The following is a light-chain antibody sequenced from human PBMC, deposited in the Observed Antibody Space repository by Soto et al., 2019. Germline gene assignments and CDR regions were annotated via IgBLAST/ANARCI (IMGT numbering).Light chain of an antibody. Sequence: EIVLTQSPATLSLSPGERATLSCRASQSVRSYLAWYQQKPGQAPKLLIYDASNRATGIPARLSGSGSGTDYTLTISSLEPEDFAVYYCQQRSNWPLTFGPGTKVDIK. J-gene: IGKJ3*01. V-gene: IGKV3-11*01. CDR2: DAS. CDR1: QSVRSY. CDR3: QQRSNWPLT.